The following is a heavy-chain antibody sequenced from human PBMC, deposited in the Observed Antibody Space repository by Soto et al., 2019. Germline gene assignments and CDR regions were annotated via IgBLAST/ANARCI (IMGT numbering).Heavy chain of an antibody. CDR2: IYYSGST. CDR1: GGSISSSSYY. CDR3: ARAAHYSSPFRWFDP. V-gene: IGHV4-31*03. J-gene: IGHJ5*02. D-gene: IGHD6-13*01. Sequence: PSETLSLTCTVSGGSISSSSYYWGWIRQPPGKGLEWIGYIYYSGSTYYNPSLKSRVTISVDTSKNQFSLKLSSVTAADTAVYYCARAAHYSSPFRWFDPWGQGTLVTVSS.